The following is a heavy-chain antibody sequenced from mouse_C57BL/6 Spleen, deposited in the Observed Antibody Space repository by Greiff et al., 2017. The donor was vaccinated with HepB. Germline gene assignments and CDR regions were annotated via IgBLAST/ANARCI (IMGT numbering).Heavy chain of an antibody. CDR2: IYPRSGTT. V-gene: IGHV1-81*01. D-gene: IGHD1-1*01. CDR1: GYTFTSYG. CDR3: ARWGTTVVAHWYFDV. Sequence: QVQLQQSGAELARPGASVKLSCKASGYTFTSYGISWVKQRTGQGLEWIGEIYPRSGTTYYNEKFKGKATLTADKSSSTAYMELRSLTSEDSAVYFCARWGTTVVAHWYFDVWGTGTTVTVSS. J-gene: IGHJ1*03.